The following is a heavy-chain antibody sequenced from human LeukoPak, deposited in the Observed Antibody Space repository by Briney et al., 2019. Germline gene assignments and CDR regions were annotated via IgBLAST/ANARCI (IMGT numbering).Heavy chain of an antibody. D-gene: IGHD4-17*01. Sequence: SETLSLTCTVSNYSIVSGYYWGWIRQPPGKGLEWIGSVYHSGNTYYNPSLKSRVTISVDTSKSQFSLKLSSVTAADTAVYYCARYMSSETTFDYWGQGTLVTVSS. CDR2: VYHSGNT. CDR3: ARYMSSETTFDY. J-gene: IGHJ4*02. V-gene: IGHV4-38-2*02. CDR1: NYSIVSGYY.